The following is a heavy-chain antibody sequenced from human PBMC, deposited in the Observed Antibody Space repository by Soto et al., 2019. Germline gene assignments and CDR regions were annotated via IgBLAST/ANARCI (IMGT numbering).Heavy chain of an antibody. J-gene: IGHJ4*02. CDR2: ILPVSAPP. V-gene: IGHV1-69*13. D-gene: IGHD3-3*01. Sequence: SVKVYCKASGGTLNNYAINWVRQAPGQGLEWMGGILPVSAPPDYAQKFQGRVSITADHSTSTVYMELSRLKSDDTAVYFCATDTNYDVSNSFWGQGTLVTVSS. CDR1: GGTLNNYA. CDR3: ATDTNYDVSNSF.